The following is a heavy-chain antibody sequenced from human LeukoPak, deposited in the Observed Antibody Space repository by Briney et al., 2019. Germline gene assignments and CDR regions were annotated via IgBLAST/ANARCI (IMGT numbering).Heavy chain of an antibody. Sequence: PGRSLRLSCAASGFTFDDYAMHWVRQAPGKGLEWVSGSSWNSGSIGYADSVKGRFTISRDNAKNSLYLQMNSLRAEDTALYYCAKVAGGVFEYSGQGNLVTVSS. CDR3: AKVAGGVFEY. CDR2: SSWNSGSI. J-gene: IGHJ4*02. D-gene: IGHD2-8*02. CDR1: GFTFDDYA. V-gene: IGHV3-9*01.